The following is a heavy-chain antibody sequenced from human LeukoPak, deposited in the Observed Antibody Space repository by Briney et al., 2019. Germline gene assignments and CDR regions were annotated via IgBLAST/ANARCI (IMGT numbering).Heavy chain of an antibody. V-gene: IGHV4-4*07. Sequence: SETLSLTCTVSGDSISNYYWSWIRQSAEKKLEYIGRIYTTGSTNSNPSLESRVTMSLDTSKNQFSLRLSSVTAADTAVYYCAGMHTVGYYYFYYMDVWGKRTPVTVPS. CDR3: AGMHTVGYYYFYYMDV. J-gene: IGHJ6*03. CDR2: IYTTGST. D-gene: IGHD2-21*01. CDR1: GDSISNYY.